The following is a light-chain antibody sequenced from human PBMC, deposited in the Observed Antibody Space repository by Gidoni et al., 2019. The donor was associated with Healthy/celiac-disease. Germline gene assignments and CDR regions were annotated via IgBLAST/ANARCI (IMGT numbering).Light chain of an antibody. V-gene: IGKV1-5*03. CDR1: QSISSW. CDR2: KAS. Sequence: DIQMTQSPSTLSASVGDRVTITCRASQSISSWLAWYQQKPGKAPKLLIYKASSLESGVPSRFSGSGSGTKFTLTISRLQPDDFATYYCQKNNRGAFGQGTKVEIK. J-gene: IGKJ1*01. CDR3: QKNNRGA.